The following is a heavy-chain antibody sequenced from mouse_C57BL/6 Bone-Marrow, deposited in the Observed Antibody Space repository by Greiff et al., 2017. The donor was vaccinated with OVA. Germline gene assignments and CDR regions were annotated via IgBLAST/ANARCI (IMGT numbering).Heavy chain of an antibody. J-gene: IGHJ4*01. Sequence: VQLQQPVAELVKPGASVKLSCKASGYTFTSYWMHWVKQRPGQGLEWIGMIHPNSGSTNYNEKFKSKATLTVDKSSSTAYMQLSSLTSEDSAVYYCASSTAQATCYYAMDYWGQGTSVTVSS. V-gene: IGHV1-64*01. CDR1: GYTFTSYW. D-gene: IGHD3-2*02. CDR2: IHPNSGST. CDR3: ASSTAQATCYYAMDY.